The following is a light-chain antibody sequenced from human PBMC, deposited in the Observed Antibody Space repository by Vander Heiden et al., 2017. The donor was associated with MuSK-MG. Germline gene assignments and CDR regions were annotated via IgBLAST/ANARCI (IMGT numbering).Light chain of an antibody. J-gene: IGLJ3*02. V-gene: IGLV7-46*01. CDR3: LLSYSGARAGV. Sequence: QAVVPQEPSLTVSQGGTVTLTCRSSTGAVTSGHYPYWFQQKPGQAPRTLIYDTSNKHSWTPARFSGSLLGGKAALTLSGAQPEDEAEYYCLLSYSGARAGVFGGGTKLTVL. CDR2: DTS. CDR1: TGAVTSGHY.